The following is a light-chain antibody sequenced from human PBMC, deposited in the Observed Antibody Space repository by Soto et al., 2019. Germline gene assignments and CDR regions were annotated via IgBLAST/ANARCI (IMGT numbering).Light chain of an antibody. Sequence: QSALAQPPSASGSPGQSVTISCTGTSSDIGGYNYVSWYQQHPDKAPKLMIYDVTKRPSGVPDRFSGSKSGNTASLTISGLQAEDEADYYCSSYRRASTLYVIFGGGTKLTVL. J-gene: IGLJ2*01. CDR2: DVT. V-gene: IGLV2-8*01. CDR1: SSDIGGYNY. CDR3: SSYRRASTLYVI.